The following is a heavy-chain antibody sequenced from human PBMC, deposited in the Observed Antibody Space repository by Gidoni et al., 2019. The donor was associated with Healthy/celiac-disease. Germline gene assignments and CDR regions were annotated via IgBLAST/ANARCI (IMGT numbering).Heavy chain of an antibody. CDR3: AGARVHLVRGATYGAFDI. D-gene: IGHD3-10*01. Sequence: EVQLVESGGGLVQPGGSLRPSCAASGFTFSSFSMNWVRQAPGKGLEWVSYISSSSSTIYYADSVKGRFTISRDNAKNSLYLQMNSLRDEDTAVYYCAGARVHLVRGATYGAFDIWGQGTMVTVSS. V-gene: IGHV3-48*02. J-gene: IGHJ3*02. CDR2: ISSSSSTI. CDR1: GFTFSSFS.